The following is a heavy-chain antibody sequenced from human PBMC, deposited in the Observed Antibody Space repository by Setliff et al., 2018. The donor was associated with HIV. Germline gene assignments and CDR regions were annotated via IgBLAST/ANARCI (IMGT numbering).Heavy chain of an antibody. Sequence: ASVKVSCKTSGYMFIAYGMSWVRRAPGQGLEWMGWIGPYNDRTEYAQEFQGRVSLTIDTSTSTAYMELSSLRSEDTAVYYCARDLMGARDYYGMDVWGQGTTVTVSS. J-gene: IGHJ6*02. CDR1: GYMFIAYG. CDR3: ARDLMGARDYYGMDV. D-gene: IGHD1-26*01. V-gene: IGHV1-18*01. CDR2: IGPYNDRT.